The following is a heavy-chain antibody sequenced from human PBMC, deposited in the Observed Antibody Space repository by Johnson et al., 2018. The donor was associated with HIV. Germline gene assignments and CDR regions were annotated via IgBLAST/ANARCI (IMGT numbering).Heavy chain of an antibody. V-gene: IGHV3-30-3*01. CDR3: ARDTVTGSPAFDI. CDR2: ISYDGSNK. Sequence: VQLVESGGGMVKPGGSLRLSCAASGFTFSSYAMHWVRQAPGKGLEWVAVISYDGSNKYYADSVKGRFTISRDNSKNTLYLQMNSLRAEDTAVYYCARDTVTGSPAFDIWGQGTMVTVSS. J-gene: IGHJ3*02. D-gene: IGHD1-20*01. CDR1: GFTFSSYA.